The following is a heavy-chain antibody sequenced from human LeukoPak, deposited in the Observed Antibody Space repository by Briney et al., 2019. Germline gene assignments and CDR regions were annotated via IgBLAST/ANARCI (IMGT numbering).Heavy chain of an antibody. J-gene: IGHJ4*02. V-gene: IGHV3-23*01. D-gene: IGHD3-10*01. Sequence: PGGSLRLSCAASGFTFSSYAMSWVRQAPGKGLEWVSGISGSGGSTYYADSVKGRFTISRDNSKNTLYLQMNSLRAEDTAVYYCAKADVLLWFGELSRRYSFDYWGQGTLVTVSS. CDR1: GFTFSSYA. CDR3: AKADVLLWFGELSRRYSFDY. CDR2: ISGSGGST.